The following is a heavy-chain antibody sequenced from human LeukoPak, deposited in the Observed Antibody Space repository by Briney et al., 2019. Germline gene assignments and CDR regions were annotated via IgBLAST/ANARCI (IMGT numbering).Heavy chain of an antibody. Sequence: GGSLRLSCAASGFTFSSYWMSWVRQAPGKGLEWVANIKKDGSEKYYVDSVKGRFTISRDSAKNSLSLQMNNLRAEDTAVYYCARQGDYYFYMDVWGKGTTVTVSS. J-gene: IGHJ6*03. CDR2: IKKDGSEK. CDR1: GFTFSSYW. D-gene: IGHD3-16*01. V-gene: IGHV3-7*01. CDR3: ARQGDYYFYMDV.